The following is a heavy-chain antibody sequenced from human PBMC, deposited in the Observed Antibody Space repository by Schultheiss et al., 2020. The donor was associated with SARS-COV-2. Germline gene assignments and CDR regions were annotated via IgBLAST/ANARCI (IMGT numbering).Heavy chain of an antibody. CDR2: IKQDGSVE. J-gene: IGHJ4*02. V-gene: IGHV3-7*01. D-gene: IGHD1-26*01. CDR1: GFTFRNYW. CDR3: AAVSGY. Sequence: GGSLRLSCAASGFTFRNYWMDWVRQAPGKGLQWVANIKQDGSVEHYVDSVRGRFTISRDNAKNTLYLQMNSLRAEDTAVYYCAAVSGYWGQGTLVTVSS.